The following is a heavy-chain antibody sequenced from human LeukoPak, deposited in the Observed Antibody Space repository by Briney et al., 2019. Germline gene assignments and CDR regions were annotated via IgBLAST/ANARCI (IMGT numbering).Heavy chain of an antibody. CDR1: GGSISSSNW. CDR3: ARDVRGVRGGIDY. D-gene: IGHD3-10*01. Sequence: SETLSLTCAVSGGSISSSNWWSWVRQPPGKGLEWIGEIYHSGSTNYNPSLKSRVTISVDTSKNQFSLKLSSVTAADTAVYYCARDVRGVRGGIDYWGQGTLVTVSS. CDR2: IYHSGST. J-gene: IGHJ4*02. V-gene: IGHV4-4*02.